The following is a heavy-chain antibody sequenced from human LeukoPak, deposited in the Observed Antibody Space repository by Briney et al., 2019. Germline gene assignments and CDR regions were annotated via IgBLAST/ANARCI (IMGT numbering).Heavy chain of an antibody. J-gene: IGHJ4*02. CDR3: ARDNNWNLDD. CDR1: GFTFSSYG. V-gene: IGHV3-33*01. Sequence: PGRSLRLSCAASGFTFSSYGMHWVSQARGKGLEWVAVIWYDGSYKYYADSVKGRFTISRDNSKNTLFLQMNSLRAEHTPVYHCARDNNWNLDDWGQGTLVTVSS. D-gene: IGHD1-20*01. CDR2: IWYDGSYK.